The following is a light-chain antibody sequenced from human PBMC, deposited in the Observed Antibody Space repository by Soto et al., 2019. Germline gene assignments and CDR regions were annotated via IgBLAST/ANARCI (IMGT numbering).Light chain of an antibody. CDR1: QSVLYSSNNKNY. J-gene: IGKJ4*01. V-gene: IGKV4-1*01. CDR2: WAS. CDR3: QQYYSTPT. Sequence: DIVMTQSPDSLAVSLGERATINCKSSQSVLYSSNNKNYLAWYQQKPGQPPKLLIYWASTRESGVPDRFSGNGSGTDLTLTTSRLQDADVPVSYCQQYYSTPTFGGGTKVDI.